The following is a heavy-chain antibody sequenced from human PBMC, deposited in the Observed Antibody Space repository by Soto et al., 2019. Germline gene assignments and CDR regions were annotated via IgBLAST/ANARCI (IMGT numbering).Heavy chain of an antibody. V-gene: IGHV1-2*02. CDR2: IGPESGAT. J-gene: IGHJ4*02. D-gene: IGHD5-12*01. CDR3: GRGRSGQIVVFY. Sequence: GASVKVSCKASGYTFTGHYIHWVRQAPEQGPEWMGEIGPESGATRYAQKFQGRVTMTMDMSITTVYMELSNLSPDDTAVYYRGRGRSGQIVVFYWGQGTPVTVSS. CDR1: GYTFTGHY.